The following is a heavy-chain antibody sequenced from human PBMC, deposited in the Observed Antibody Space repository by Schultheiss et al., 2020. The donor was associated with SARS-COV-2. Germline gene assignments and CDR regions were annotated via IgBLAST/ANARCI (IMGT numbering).Heavy chain of an antibody. CDR3: ARDRGYDFWSGLDY. J-gene: IGHJ4*02. V-gene: IGHV3-66*01. CDR1: GFTVSSNY. CDR2: IYSGGST. Sequence: GESLKISCAASGFTVSSNYMSWVRQAPGKGLEWVSVIYSGGSTYYADSVKGRFTISRDNSKNTLYLQMNSLRAEDTAVYYCARDRGYDFWSGLDYWGQGTLVTVSS. D-gene: IGHD3-3*01.